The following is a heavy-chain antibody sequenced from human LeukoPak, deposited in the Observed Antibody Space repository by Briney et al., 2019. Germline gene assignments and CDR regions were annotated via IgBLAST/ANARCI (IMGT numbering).Heavy chain of an antibody. J-gene: IGHJ6*03. CDR1: GYTFTSYY. CDR2: INPSGGST. CDR3: ARDNPNDCGGDCYSGPYYYYYMDV. Sequence: VASVKVSCKASGYTFTSYYMHWVRQAPGQGLEWMGIINPSGGSTSYAQKFQGRVTMTRDMSTSTVYMELSSLRSEDTAVYYCARDNPNDCGGDCYSGPYYYYYMDVWGKGTTVTVSS. D-gene: IGHD2-21*02. V-gene: IGHV1-46*01.